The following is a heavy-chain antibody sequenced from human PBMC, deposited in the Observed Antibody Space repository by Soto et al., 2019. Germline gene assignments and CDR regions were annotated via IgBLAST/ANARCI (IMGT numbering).Heavy chain of an antibody. CDR3: AREEGGGHSRAFPI. J-gene: IGHJ3*02. Sequence: IKNSPSRALEWLRRTYYRSKWYNDYAVSVNRRIIINPHTSKNQFSLQLNSFTLQDMAVYYCAREEGGGHSRAFPIWGQGTMVTVS. D-gene: IGHD2-21*02. CDR2: TYYRSKWYN. V-gene: IGHV6-1*01.